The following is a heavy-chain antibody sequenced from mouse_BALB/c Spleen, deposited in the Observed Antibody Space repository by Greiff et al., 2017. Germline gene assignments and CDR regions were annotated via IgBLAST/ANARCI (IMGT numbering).Heavy chain of an antibody. CDR3: ARTHRYDEGAWFAY. J-gene: IGHJ3*01. V-gene: IGHV1S81*02. Sequence: QVQLKQPGAELVKPGASVKLSCKASGYTFTSYWMHWVKQRPGQGLEWIGEINPSNGRTNYNEKFKSKATLTVDKSSSTAYMQLSSLTSEDSAVYYCARTHRYDEGAWFAYWGQGTLVTVSA. D-gene: IGHD2-14*01. CDR1: GYTFTSYW. CDR2: INPSNGRT.